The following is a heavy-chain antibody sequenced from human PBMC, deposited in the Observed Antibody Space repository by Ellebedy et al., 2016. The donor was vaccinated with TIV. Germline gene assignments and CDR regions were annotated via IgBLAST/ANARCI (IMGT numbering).Heavy chain of an antibody. J-gene: IGHJ4*02. CDR2: IKQDGSEK. D-gene: IGHD2-15*01. Sequence: GESLKISCAGSGFTFSSYWMIWVRQAPGKGLEWVANIKQDGSEKYYVDSVKGRFTISRDNAKNSLYLQMNSLRAEDTAVYYCAKGSGSYRFDYWGQGTLVTVSS. CDR3: AKGSGSYRFDY. V-gene: IGHV3-7*03. CDR1: GFTFSSYW.